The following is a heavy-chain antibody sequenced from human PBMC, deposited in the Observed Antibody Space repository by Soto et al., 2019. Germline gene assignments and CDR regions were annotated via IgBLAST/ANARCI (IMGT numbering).Heavy chain of an antibody. CDR1: GFTFSNAW. CDR2: IKSKTDGGTT. V-gene: IGHV3-15*01. D-gene: IGHD3-10*01. CDR3: TTGVDSLLWFGELSGYYGMHV. Sequence: TGGSLRLSCAASGFTFSNAWMSWVRQAPGKGLEWVGRIKSKTDGGTTDYAAPVKGRFTISRDDSKNTLYLQMNSLKTEDTAVYYCTTGVDSLLWFGELSGYYGMHVWGQGTTVTVSS. J-gene: IGHJ6*02.